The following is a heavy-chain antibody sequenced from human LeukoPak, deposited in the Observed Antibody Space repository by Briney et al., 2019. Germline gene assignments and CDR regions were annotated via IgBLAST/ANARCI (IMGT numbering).Heavy chain of an antibody. Sequence: SETLSLTCSVPGGSLNSFSHYCAWIRQPPGKGLEWIGCIFSSGSTYYNPSLQSRVTFSLDKSNNHFALKLTSLTAADTAVYYCARGLAHGGIANWFDPWGQGALVTVSS. D-gene: IGHD2-21*01. J-gene: IGHJ5*02. V-gene: IGHV4-39*06. CDR2: IFSSGST. CDR1: GGSLNSFSHY. CDR3: ARGLAHGGIANWFDP.